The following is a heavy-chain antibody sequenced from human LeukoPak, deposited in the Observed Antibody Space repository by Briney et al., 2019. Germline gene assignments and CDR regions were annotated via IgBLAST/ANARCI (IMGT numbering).Heavy chain of an antibody. CDR3: ARDTGGNFFDP. J-gene: IGHJ5*02. CDR2: ISAYKGNT. D-gene: IGHD7-27*01. Sequence: ASVKVSCKASGYTFSTYGISWVRQAPGQGLEWMGWISAYKGNTYYAQKLQGRVTMTTDTTTSTVYMELRSLTSDDTAVYYCARDTGGNFFDPWGQGTLVTVAS. V-gene: IGHV1-18*01. CDR1: GYTFSTYG.